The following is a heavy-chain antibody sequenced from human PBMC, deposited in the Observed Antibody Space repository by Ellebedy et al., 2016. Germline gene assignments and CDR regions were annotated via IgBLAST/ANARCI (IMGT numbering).Heavy chain of an antibody. CDR2: IDWDDDK. V-gene: IGHV2-70*11. Sequence: SGPTLAKPTQTLTLTCTFSGFSLSTSGMCVSWIRQPPGKALEWLARIDWDDDKYYSTSLKTRLTISKDTSKNQVVLTMTNMDPVDTATYYCARLGRPHYDFDYWGQGTLVTVSS. CDR1: GFSLSTSGMC. D-gene: IGHD4-17*01. CDR3: ARLGRPHYDFDY. J-gene: IGHJ4*02.